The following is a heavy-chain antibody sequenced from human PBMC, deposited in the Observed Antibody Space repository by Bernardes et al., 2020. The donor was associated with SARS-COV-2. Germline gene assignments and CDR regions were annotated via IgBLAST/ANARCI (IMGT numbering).Heavy chain of an antibody. CDR1: GLTFNSYW. D-gene: IGHD2-8*01. CDR2: ISSDGSST. J-gene: IGHJ6*02. CDR3: AKELAYGTTWRDYKYYFGMDV. V-gene: IGHV3-74*01. Sequence: GGSLRLSCAASGLTFNSYWMHWVRQAPGKGLVWVSRISSDGSSTSSADSVKGRFIISRDNSKNTLYLEMNSLRAEDTAVYYCAKELAYGTTWRDYKYYFGMDVWGQGTTVTVSS.